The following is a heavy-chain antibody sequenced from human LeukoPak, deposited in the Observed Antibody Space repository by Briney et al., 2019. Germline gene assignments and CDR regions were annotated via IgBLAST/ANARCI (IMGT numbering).Heavy chain of an antibody. CDR2: IYYSGST. J-gene: IGHJ4*02. Sequence: PSETLSLTCTVSGGSISSYYWSWIRQPPEKGLEWIGYIYYSGSTNYNPSLKSRVTISVDTSKNQFSLKLSSVTAADTAVYYCARAFGYYGLDWGQGTLVTVSS. CDR1: GGSISSYY. CDR3: ARAFGYYGLD. V-gene: IGHV4-59*01. D-gene: IGHD3-10*01.